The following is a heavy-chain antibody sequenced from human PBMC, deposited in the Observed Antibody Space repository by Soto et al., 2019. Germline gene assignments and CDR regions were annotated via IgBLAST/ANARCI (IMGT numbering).Heavy chain of an antibody. Sequence: SQTLSLTCTVADDSSSSGDYYWNWIRQPPGKGLEWIGYIFHTGSTHYNPSLKSRVTMSVDTSKNQFSLKLSSVTAADTAVYYCARENYDSSGYFYYFDCWGQGTLVTVSS. CDR2: IFHTGST. D-gene: IGHD3-22*01. CDR3: ARENYDSSGYFYYFDC. CDR1: DDSSSSGDYY. J-gene: IGHJ4*02. V-gene: IGHV4-30-4*01.